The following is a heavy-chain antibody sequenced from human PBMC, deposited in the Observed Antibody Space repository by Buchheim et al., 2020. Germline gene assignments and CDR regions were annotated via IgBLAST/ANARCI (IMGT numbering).Heavy chain of an antibody. CDR1: GFTVNNKY. CDR3: ASRPDGDYPSFDF. Sequence: EVHLVESGGDLVRPGESLRLSCAASGFTVNNKYMTWVRQAPGKGLECVSIIHGGGATYYAESVKGRFTISRDNSRNILYLHMNSLRVEDTAVYYCASRPDGDYPSFDFWGLGTL. D-gene: IGHD4-17*01. J-gene: IGHJ4*02. V-gene: IGHV3-66*01. CDR2: IHGGGAT.